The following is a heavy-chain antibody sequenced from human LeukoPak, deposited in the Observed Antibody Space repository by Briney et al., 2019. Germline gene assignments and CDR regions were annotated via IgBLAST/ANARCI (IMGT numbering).Heavy chain of an antibody. J-gene: IGHJ5*02. CDR2: IIPIFGTA. Sequence: RPSVKVSCKASRGTYSGYAISSVRQATGQGLEWMGGIIPIFGTANYAQKFQGRVTITTDESTSTAYMELSSLRSEDTAVYYCAMANYYGSGSLPINWFDPWGQGTLVTVSS. CDR3: AMANYYGSGSLPINWFDP. CDR1: RGTYSGYA. D-gene: IGHD3-10*01. V-gene: IGHV1-69*05.